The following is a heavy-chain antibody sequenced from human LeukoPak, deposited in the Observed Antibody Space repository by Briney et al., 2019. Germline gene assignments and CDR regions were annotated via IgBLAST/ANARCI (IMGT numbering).Heavy chain of an antibody. Sequence: SETLSLTCTVSGDSISSGSYYWSWIRQPAGEGLEWIGRIYSSGRTHYSPSLKSRVAISVDTSKNRFSLRLSSVTAADTAVYYCAREQTTVTTYYYYYMDVWGKGTTVTVSS. V-gene: IGHV4-61*02. D-gene: IGHD4-17*01. CDR3: AREQTTVTTYYYYYMDV. CDR1: GDSISSGSYY. J-gene: IGHJ6*03. CDR2: IYSSGRT.